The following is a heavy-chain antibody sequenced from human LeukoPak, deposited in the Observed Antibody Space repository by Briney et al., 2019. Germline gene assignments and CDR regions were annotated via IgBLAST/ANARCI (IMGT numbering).Heavy chain of an antibody. D-gene: IGHD1-26*01. CDR1: GFTFNTYA. J-gene: IGHJ4*02. Sequence: PGRSLRLSCAASGFTFNTYAMSWVRQAPGKGLEWVSGISASGGSTYYADSVKGRFTISRDNSKNTLYLQMNSLRAEDTAVYYCAKDREVGAYPDYWGQGTLVTVSS. CDR3: AKDREVGAYPDY. V-gene: IGHV3-23*01. CDR2: ISASGGST.